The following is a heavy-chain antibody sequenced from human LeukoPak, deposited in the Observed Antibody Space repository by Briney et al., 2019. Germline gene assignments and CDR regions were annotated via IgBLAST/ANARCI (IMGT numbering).Heavy chain of an antibody. Sequence: GGSLRLSCAASGFTFSSYWMSWVRQAPGKGLEWVANIKQDGSEKYYVDSVRGRFTISRDNAKNSLYLQMNSLSAEDTAVYYCARAYYYDSSGYYPDYWGQGTLVTVSS. D-gene: IGHD3-22*01. J-gene: IGHJ4*02. V-gene: IGHV3-7*04. CDR2: IKQDGSEK. CDR3: ARAYYYDSSGYYPDY. CDR1: GFTFSSYW.